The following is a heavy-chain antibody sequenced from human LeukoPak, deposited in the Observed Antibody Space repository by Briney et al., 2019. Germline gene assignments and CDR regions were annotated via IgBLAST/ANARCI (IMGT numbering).Heavy chain of an antibody. D-gene: IGHD6-19*01. CDR1: GYTFTGYY. CDR3: ARVAVAGTSGYNWFDP. Sequence: ASVKVSCKASGYTFTGYYMRWVRQAPGQGLEWMGWINPNSGGTNYAQKFQGRVTMTWDTSISTAYMELSRLRSDDTAVYYCARVAVAGTSGYNWFDPWGQGTLATVSS. CDR2: INPNSGGT. V-gene: IGHV1-2*02. J-gene: IGHJ5*02.